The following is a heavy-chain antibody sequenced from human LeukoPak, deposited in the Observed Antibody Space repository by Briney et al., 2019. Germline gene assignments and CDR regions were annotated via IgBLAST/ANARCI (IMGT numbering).Heavy chain of an antibody. V-gene: IGHV4-39*01. J-gene: IGHJ4*02. CDR1: GGSISSSSYY. CDR3: ARGSKTGTKYCSSTSCYRYYFDY. D-gene: IGHD2-2*01. Sequence: SETLSLTCTVSGGSISSSSYYWGWIRQPPGKGLEWIGSIYYSGSAYYNPSLKSRVTISVDTSKNQFSLKLSSVTAADTAVYYCARGSKTGTKYCSSTSCYRYYFDYWGQGTLVTVSS. CDR2: IYYSGSA.